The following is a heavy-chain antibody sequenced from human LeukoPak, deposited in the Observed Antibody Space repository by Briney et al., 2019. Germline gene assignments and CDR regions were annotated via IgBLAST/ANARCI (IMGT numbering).Heavy chain of an antibody. D-gene: IGHD3-22*01. CDR2: ISGSGLTT. CDR1: GFTVSSNY. J-gene: IGHJ4*02. V-gene: IGHV3-23*01. CDR3: AKGDRRGPDSRFDY. Sequence: GGSLRLSCAASGFTVSSNYMSWVRQAPGKGLEWVSAISGSGLTTYYADSVKGRFTISRDNSKNTLYLQMNSLRAEDTAVYYCAKGDRRGPDSRFDYWGQGTLVTVSS.